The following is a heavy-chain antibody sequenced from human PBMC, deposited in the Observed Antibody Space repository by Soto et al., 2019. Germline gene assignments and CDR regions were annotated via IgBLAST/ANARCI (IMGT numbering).Heavy chain of an antibody. D-gene: IGHD6-6*01. V-gene: IGHV3-30*18. CDR2: ISYDGSNK. CDR1: GFTFSSYG. Sequence: AGSLRLSCAASGFTFSSYGMHWVRQAPGKGLEWVAVISYDGSNKYYADSVKGRFTISRDNSKNTLYLQMNSLRAEDTAVYYCAKDLSSSDAFDIWGQGTMVTVSS. CDR3: AKDLSSSDAFDI. J-gene: IGHJ3*02.